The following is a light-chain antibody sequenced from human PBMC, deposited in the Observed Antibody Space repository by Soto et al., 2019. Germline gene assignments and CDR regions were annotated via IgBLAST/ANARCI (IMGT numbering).Light chain of an antibody. J-gene: IGLJ3*02. CDR3: SSYTSSSTLRV. CDR2: GVS. V-gene: IGLV2-14*01. CDR1: SSDVGGYNY. Sequence: QSALTQPASVSGSPGQSIIISCTGTSSDVGGYNYVSWYQQHPGKAPKLMIYGVSNRPSGISNRFSGSKSGNTASLTISGLQAEDEADYYCSSYTSSSTLRVFGGGTKLTVL.